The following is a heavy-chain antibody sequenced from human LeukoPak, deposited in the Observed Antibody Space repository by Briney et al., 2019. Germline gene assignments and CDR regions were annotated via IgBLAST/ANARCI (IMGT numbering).Heavy chain of an antibody. V-gene: IGHV3-9*01. CDR1: GFTFDDYA. CDR2: ISWNSGSI. Sequence: PGGSLRLSCAASGFTFDDYAMHWVRQAPGKGLEWVSGISWNSGSIGYADSVKGRFTISRDNAKNSLYLQMNSLRAEDTALYYCAKDGLLRYFDWLSHWGQGTLVTVSS. J-gene: IGHJ5*02. D-gene: IGHD3-9*01. CDR3: AKDGLLRYFDWLSH.